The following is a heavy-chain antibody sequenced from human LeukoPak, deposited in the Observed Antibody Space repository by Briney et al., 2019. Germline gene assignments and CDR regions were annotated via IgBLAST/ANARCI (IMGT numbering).Heavy chain of an antibody. CDR1: GGSISSGGYY. CDR2: IYYSGST. V-gene: IGHV4-31*03. D-gene: IGHD2-8*01. J-gene: IGHJ5*02. CDR3: AREGFRYCTNGVCYPNWFDP. Sequence: SETLSLTCTVSGGSISSGGYYWSWICQHPGKGLEWIGYIYYSGSTYYNPSLKSRVTISVDTSKNQFSLKLSSVTAADTAVYYCAREGFRYCTNGVCYPNWFDPWGQGTLVTVSS.